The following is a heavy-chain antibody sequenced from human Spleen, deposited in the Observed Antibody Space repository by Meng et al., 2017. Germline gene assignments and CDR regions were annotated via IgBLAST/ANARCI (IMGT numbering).Heavy chain of an antibody. CDR2: IYYTGST. Sequence: VRLQRGGAGLLKPSETLSLTCVVSGGSFSDYYWSWIRQPPGKGPEWIGYIYYTGSTNYNPSLKSRLTMSIDTSKNRFSLKLTSVTAADTAVYYCARDPHTTGTYDLWGQGTLVTVSS. V-gene: IGHV4-34*11. J-gene: IGHJ5*02. D-gene: IGHD1-1*01. CDR1: GGSFSDYY. CDR3: ARDPHTTGTYDL.